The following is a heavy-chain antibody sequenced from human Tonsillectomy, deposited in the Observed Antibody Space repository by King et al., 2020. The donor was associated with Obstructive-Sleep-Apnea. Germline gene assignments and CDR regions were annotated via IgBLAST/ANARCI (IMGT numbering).Heavy chain of an antibody. Sequence: VQLVESGGGLVQPGGSLRLSCAASGFTFISYDMHWVRQATGKGLEWVSAIGTAGDTYYPGSVKGRLTISRENAKNSLYLQMNSLRAGDTAVYYCARDNYDILTGYRYGMDVWGQGTTVTVSS. CDR1: GFTFISYD. CDR3: ARDNYDILTGYRYGMDV. V-gene: IGHV3-13*01. J-gene: IGHJ6*02. D-gene: IGHD3-9*01. CDR2: IGTAGDT.